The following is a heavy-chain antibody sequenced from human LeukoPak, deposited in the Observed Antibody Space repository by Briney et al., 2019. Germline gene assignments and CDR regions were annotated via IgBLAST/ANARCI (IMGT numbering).Heavy chain of an antibody. CDR3: GKGGSPDYGGNRYYYYYGMDV. CDR2: ISWYSGSI. CDR1: GFPFDDYA. Sequence: GRSLRLSCAASGFPFDDYAMHWVRQAPGKGLEWVSDISWYSGSIRYGDSVKGRFTISRDNAKNSLYLQMNSLRAEDTALYYCGKGGSPDYGGNRYYYYYGMDVWGQGTTVTVSS. V-gene: IGHV3-9*01. J-gene: IGHJ6*02. D-gene: IGHD4-23*01.